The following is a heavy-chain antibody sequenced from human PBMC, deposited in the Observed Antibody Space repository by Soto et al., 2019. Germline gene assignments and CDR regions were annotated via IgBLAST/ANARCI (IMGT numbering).Heavy chain of an antibody. CDR2: ISATAGDT. CDR3: AHPRGYGVFDAYDI. V-gene: IGHV3-23*01. Sequence: RGSLRLSCAASGFTCSTYDMNWVRQAPGKGLEWVSAISATAGDTYYADSVRGRFTISRDNSMNALYLQMNSLRVEDTAVYYCAHPRGYGVFDAYDIWGQGTMVTVSS. J-gene: IGHJ3*02. CDR1: GFTCSTYD. D-gene: IGHD4-17*01.